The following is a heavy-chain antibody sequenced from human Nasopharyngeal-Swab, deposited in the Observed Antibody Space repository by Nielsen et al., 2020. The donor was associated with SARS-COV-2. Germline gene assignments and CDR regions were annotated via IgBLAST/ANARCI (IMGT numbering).Heavy chain of an antibody. CDR2: IKSDGSST. D-gene: IGHD6-13*01. CDR3: ARESIAAAGPGMDV. V-gene: IGHV3-74*01. J-gene: IGHJ6*02. CDR1: GFIFSSYW. Sequence: GESLKISCAASGFIFSSYWMLWVRQAPGKGLVWASRIKSDGSSTSYADSVKGRFTISRDNAKNTLFLQMNSLRAEDTAVYYCARESIAAAGPGMDVWGQGTTVTVSS.